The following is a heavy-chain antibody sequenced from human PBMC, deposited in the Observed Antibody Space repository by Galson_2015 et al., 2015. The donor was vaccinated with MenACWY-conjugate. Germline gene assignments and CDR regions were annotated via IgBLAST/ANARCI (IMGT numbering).Heavy chain of an antibody. CDR3: AKDAGWFGESSLAFFDH. CDR1: GFIFRSYG. J-gene: IGHJ4*02. Sequence: SLRLSCAASGFIFRSYGMNWVRQAPGKGLEWVSAISGSGDNTYYADSVKGRFTISRDNSKDTLYLQMNSLRVVDTAVYFCAKDAGWFGESSLAFFDHWGQGTLVTVSS. V-gene: IGHV3-23*01. D-gene: IGHD3-10*01. CDR2: ISGSGDNT.